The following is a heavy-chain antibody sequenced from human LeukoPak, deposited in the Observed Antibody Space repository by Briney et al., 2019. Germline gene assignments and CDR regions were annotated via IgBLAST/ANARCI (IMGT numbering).Heavy chain of an antibody. J-gene: IGHJ4*02. V-gene: IGHV1-2*02. D-gene: IGHD3-9*01. CDR1: GYTFTGYY. CDR3: ATHGSYYDILYSFDY. Sequence: ASLKVSCKASGYTFTGYYMHWVRQAPGQRLEWMGWINPNSGGTNYAQKFQGRVTMTRDTSISTAYMELSRLRSDDTAVYYCATHGSYYDILYSFDYWGQGTLVTVSS. CDR2: INPNSGGT.